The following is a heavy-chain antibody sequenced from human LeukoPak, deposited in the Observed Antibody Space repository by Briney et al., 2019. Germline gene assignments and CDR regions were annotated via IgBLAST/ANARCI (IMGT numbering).Heavy chain of an antibody. D-gene: IGHD6-19*01. Sequence: GESLKISCKGSGDSFTSYWIGWVRQMHGKGLEWMGIIYPGDSDTRYSPSFQGQVTISADKSISTAYLQWSSLKASDTAMYYCARHETRWLAIDYWGQGTLLTVSS. V-gene: IGHV5-51*01. CDR2: IYPGDSDT. CDR1: GDSFTSYW. J-gene: IGHJ4*02. CDR3: ARHETRWLAIDY.